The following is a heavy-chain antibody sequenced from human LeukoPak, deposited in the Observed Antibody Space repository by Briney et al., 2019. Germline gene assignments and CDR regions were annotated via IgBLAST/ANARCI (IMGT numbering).Heavy chain of an antibody. CDR1: GYTFTSYG. D-gene: IGHD1-14*01. CDR2: INAYNGNT. V-gene: IGHV1-18*01. Sequence: ASVKVPCKASGYTFTSYGISWVRQAPGQGLEWIGWINAYNGNTNYGRKLQGRVTMTTDTTTSTAYMELRSLRSDDTAVYYCARDAGKLSCSHWGQGTLVTVSS. CDR3: ARDAGKLSCSH. J-gene: IGHJ4*02.